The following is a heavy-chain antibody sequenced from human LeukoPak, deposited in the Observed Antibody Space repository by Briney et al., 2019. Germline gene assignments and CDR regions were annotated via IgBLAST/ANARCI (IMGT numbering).Heavy chain of an antibody. CDR1: GFTFSSYS. CDR2: IRSSSSTM. J-gene: IGHJ4*02. D-gene: IGHD3-10*01. V-gene: IGHV3-48*01. Sequence: PGGSLRLSCAASGFTFSSYSMNWVRQAPGMGLEWVSYIRSSSSTMYYAGSVKGRFTISRDNAKNSLYLQMNSLRAEDTAVYYCARGPLVWFGELPGDYWGQGTLVTVSS. CDR3: ARGPLVWFGELPGDY.